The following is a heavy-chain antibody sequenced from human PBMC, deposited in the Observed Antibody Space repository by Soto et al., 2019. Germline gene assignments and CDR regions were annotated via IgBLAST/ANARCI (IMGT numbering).Heavy chain of an antibody. CDR2: IFSNDEK. D-gene: IGHD6-13*01. V-gene: IGHV2-26*04. Sequence: QVTVKESGPVLVKPTETLMLTCTVSGFSVSNAGLGVSWIRQPPGKALEWLAHIFSNDEKSYSTSLKSRLTISKDTSKSQVVLTMTNMDPVDTATYYCASTYSTSWYWFDPWGQGTLVTVSS. J-gene: IGHJ5*02. CDR1: GFSVSNAGLG. CDR3: ASTYSTSWYWFDP.